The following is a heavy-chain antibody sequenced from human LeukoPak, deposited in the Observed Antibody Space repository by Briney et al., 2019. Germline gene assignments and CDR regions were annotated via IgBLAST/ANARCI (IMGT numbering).Heavy chain of an antibody. J-gene: IGHJ4*02. CDR1: GFTFSSYA. Sequence: PGGSLRLSCAASGFTFSSYAMSWVRQAPGKGLEWVSTISGSGGSTYYADSVKGRFTISRDNSKNTLYLQMNSLRAEDTAVYYCARVAAAASSAHQNTRGYYFDYWGQGTLVTVSS. CDR3: ARVAAAASSAHQNTRGYYFDY. V-gene: IGHV3-23*01. CDR2: ISGSGGST. D-gene: IGHD6-13*01.